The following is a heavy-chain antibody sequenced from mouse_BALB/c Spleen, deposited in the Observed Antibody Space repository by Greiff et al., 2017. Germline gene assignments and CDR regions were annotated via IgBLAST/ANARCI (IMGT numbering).Heavy chain of an antibody. CDR3: ARGNY. CDR2: ISSGSSTI. Sequence: EVHLVESGGGLVQPGGSRKLSCAASGFTFSSFGMHWVRQAPEKGLEWVAYISSGSSTIYYADTVKGRFTISRDNPKNTLFLQMTSLRSEDTAMYYCARGNYWGQGTLVTVSA. J-gene: IGHJ3*01. CDR1: GFTFSSFG. V-gene: IGHV5-17*02. D-gene: IGHD2-1*01.